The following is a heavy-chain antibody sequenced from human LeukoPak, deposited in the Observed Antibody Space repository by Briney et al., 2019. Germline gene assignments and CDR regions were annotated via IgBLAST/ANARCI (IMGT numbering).Heavy chain of an antibody. CDR1: GFTFSSYA. Sequence: GGSLRLSCAASGFTFSSYALHWVRQAPGKGLEYVSGISVNGDSTYYADFVKGRFTISRDNSRNTLNLQMGSLRAEDTAVYYCARIGPGGHFDYWGRGTVVTVSS. J-gene: IGHJ4*02. CDR3: ARIGPGGHFDY. V-gene: IGHV3-64*02. CDR2: ISVNGDST. D-gene: IGHD3-16*01.